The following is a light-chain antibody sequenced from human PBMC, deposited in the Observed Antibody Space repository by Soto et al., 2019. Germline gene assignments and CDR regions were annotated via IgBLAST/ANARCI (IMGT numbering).Light chain of an antibody. Sequence: DIQINPFPSPPVSSLGEKITITFPASQSISSWLAWYQQKPGKAPKLLIYDASSLESGVPSRFSGSGSGTEFTLTISSLQPDDFATYYCQQYNSYSGTFGQGTKVDIK. J-gene: IGKJ1*01. CDR2: DAS. V-gene: IGKV1-5*01. CDR1: QSISSW. CDR3: QQYNSYSGT.